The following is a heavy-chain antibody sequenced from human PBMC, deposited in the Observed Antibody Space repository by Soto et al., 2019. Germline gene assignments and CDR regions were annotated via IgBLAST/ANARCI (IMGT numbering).Heavy chain of an antibody. V-gene: IGHV4-30-4*01. CDR2: IFDSGST. CDR3: AREIIPLTTDWYFDL. D-gene: IGHD4-17*01. Sequence: QVQLQESGPGLVKPSQTLSLTCTVSGGSISGGVYYWSWIRQPPGKGLEWIGYIFDSGSTYYNPSLKSRVTISVDTSKNQFSQRLSSVTAADTAVYYCAREIIPLTTDWYFDLWGRGTLVTVSS. CDR1: GGSISGGVYY. J-gene: IGHJ2*01.